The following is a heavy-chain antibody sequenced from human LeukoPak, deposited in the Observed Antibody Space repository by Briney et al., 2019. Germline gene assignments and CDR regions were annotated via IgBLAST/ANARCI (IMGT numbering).Heavy chain of an antibody. D-gene: IGHD2-21*02. J-gene: IGHJ6*02. CDR3: ARDGDCGGDCSSGMDV. Sequence: PGGSLRLSCAASGFTFSDYYMSWIRQAPGEGLEWVSYIISSGSTISYADSVKGRFTISRDNAKNSLCLQMNSLRAEDTAVYYCARDGDCGGDCSSGMDVWGQGTTVTVSS. V-gene: IGHV3-11*01. CDR1: GFTFSDYY. CDR2: IISSGSTI.